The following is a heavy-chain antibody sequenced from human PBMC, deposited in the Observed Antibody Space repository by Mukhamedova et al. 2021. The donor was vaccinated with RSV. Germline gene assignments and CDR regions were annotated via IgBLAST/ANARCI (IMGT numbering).Heavy chain of an antibody. J-gene: IGHJ3*02. CDR3: TTDQRPYYDFWSGYYIDAFDI. D-gene: IGHD3-3*01. CDR2: DGGTT. V-gene: IGHV3-15*01. Sequence: DGGTTDYAAPVKGRFTISRDDSKNTLYLQMNSLKTEDTAVYYCTTDQRPYYDFWSGYYIDAFDIWGQGTIVTVSS.